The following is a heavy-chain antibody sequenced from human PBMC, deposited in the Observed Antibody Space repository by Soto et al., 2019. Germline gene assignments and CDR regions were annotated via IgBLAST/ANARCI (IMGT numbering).Heavy chain of an antibody. V-gene: IGHV4-31*03. CDR2: IYDSGRT. D-gene: IGHD3-10*01. Sequence: QVQLQESGPGLVKPSQTLSLTCTVSGGSITSGGYYWSWIRQHPGKGLEWIGYIYDSGRTYYNPSLKSRVTISLDTSQNQFSLKLNSVTAADTAVYYCARGQGASLWFGELRGYNWFDPWGQGTLVTVSS. J-gene: IGHJ5*02. CDR3: ARGQGASLWFGELRGYNWFDP. CDR1: GGSITSGGYY.